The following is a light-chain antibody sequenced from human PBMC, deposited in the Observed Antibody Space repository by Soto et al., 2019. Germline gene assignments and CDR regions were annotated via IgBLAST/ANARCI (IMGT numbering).Light chain of an antibody. CDR3: GTWDSSLSAGV. Sequence: QSVLTQPPSVSAAPGQKVTISCSGGSSNIGNNYVSWYQQLPGTAPKLLIYDNNKRPSGIPDRFSGSKSGTSATLGITGLQTGNEADYYCGTWDSSLSAGVFGGGTKRTVL. CDR1: SSNIGNNY. J-gene: IGLJ3*02. V-gene: IGLV1-51*01. CDR2: DNN.